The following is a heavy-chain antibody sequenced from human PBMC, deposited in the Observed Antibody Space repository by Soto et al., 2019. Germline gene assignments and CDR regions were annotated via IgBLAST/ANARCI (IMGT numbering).Heavy chain of an antibody. Sequence: GGSLILSCEASVFTFRSYAIHWVLQAPGKGLEWVAVISRDGSNKYYVDSVKGRFTISRDNSKDTVYLQMNSLRDEASAIFYCARSMSGAVADSFDFWGQGTLVTVSS. J-gene: IGHJ4*02. CDR2: ISRDGSNK. V-gene: IGHV3-30*04. CDR1: VFTFRSYA. CDR3: ARSMSGAVADSFDF. D-gene: IGHD2-15*01.